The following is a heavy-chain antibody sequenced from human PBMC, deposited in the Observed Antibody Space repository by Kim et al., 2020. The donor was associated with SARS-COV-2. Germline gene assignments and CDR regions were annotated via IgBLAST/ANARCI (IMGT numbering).Heavy chain of an antibody. CDR2: IIPIFGTA. J-gene: IGHJ6*02. Sequence: SVKVSCKASGGTFSSYAISWVRQAPGQGLEWMGGIIPIFGTANYAQKFQGRVTITADKSTSTAYMELSSLRSEDTAVYYCARELLAIPGPLAAAGDYYYYYGMDVWGQGTTVTVSS. V-gene: IGHV1-69*06. CDR1: GGTFSSYA. D-gene: IGHD6-13*01. CDR3: ARELLAIPGPLAAAGDYYYYYGMDV.